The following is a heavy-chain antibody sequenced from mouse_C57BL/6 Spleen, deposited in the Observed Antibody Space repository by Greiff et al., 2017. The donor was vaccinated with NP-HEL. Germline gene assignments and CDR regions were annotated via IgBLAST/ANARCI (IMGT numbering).Heavy chain of an antibody. J-gene: IGHJ3*01. CDR1: GYTFTDYY. Sequence: VQLQQSGPELVKPGASVKISCKASGYTFTDYYMNWVKQSHGKSLEWIGDINPNNGGTSYNQKFKGKATLTVDKSSSTAYMELRSLTSEDSAVYYCANDYYYGSSWFAYWGQGTLVTVSA. CDR3: ANDYYYGSSWFAY. CDR2: INPNNGGT. D-gene: IGHD1-1*01. V-gene: IGHV1-26*01.